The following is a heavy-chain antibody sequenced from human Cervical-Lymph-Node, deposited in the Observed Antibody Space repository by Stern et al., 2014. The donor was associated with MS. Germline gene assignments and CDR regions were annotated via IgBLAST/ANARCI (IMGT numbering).Heavy chain of an antibody. CDR1: EYNFNTHW. D-gene: IGHD1-14*01. CDR3: ARHGGPNWNHEAHNWFDP. CDR2: IYPGNSDT. V-gene: IGHV5-51*03. Sequence: QLVQSGAEVKKPGESLKISCKGSEYNFNTHWIAWVRQMPGKGLEWLGNIYPGNSDTSYNPSLQGQVPISADKSITTAYLHFSSLKASDSAMYFCARHGGPNWNHEAHNWFDPWGQGTLVTVSS. J-gene: IGHJ5*02.